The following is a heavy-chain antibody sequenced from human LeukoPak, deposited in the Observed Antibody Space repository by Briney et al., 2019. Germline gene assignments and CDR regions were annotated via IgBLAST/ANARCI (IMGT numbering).Heavy chain of an antibody. CDR3: AKVNCGGDCSLFDY. CDR2: ISSSESTL. CDR1: GFTFSSYS. J-gene: IGHJ4*02. V-gene: IGHV3-48*01. D-gene: IGHD2-21*02. Sequence: PGGSLRLSCAASGFTFSSYSMNWVRQAPGKGLEWVSYISSSESTLYYADSVKGRFTISRDKSTNTLYLQMNGLRTEDTAVYFCAKVNCGGDCSLFDYWGQGTLVTVSS.